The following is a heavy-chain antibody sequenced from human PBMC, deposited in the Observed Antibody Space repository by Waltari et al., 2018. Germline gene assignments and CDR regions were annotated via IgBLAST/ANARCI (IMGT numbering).Heavy chain of an antibody. V-gene: IGHV3-33*06. D-gene: IGHD6-6*01. CDR3: AKDLVPYYYYYIDV. CDR2: IGEDGSNK. Sequence: QVQLVESGGGVVQPGRSLRLSCAASGFTFSSYGMHWVREAPGKGLEWVADIGEDGSNKYYAESVKGRFTRTRDNSKNTLYLQMNSLRAEDTAVYYCAKDLVPYYYYYIDVWGKGTTVTVSS. J-gene: IGHJ6*03. CDR1: GFTFSSYG.